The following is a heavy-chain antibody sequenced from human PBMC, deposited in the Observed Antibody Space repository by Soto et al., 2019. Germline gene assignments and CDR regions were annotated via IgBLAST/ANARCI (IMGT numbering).Heavy chain of an antibody. CDR3: ARDEVGSGTFYYYGMDV. V-gene: IGHV4-30-4*01. Sequence: QVQLQESGPGLVKPSQTLSLTCTVSGGSISSADYYWSWIRQPPGKGLEWIGYIYYSGSTYYNPSLKSRVTISVNTSKNQFSLKLSSVTAADTAVYYCARDEVGSGTFYYYGMDVWGQGTTVTVSS. CDR1: GGSISSADYY. D-gene: IGHD3-10*01. CDR2: IYYSGST. J-gene: IGHJ6*02.